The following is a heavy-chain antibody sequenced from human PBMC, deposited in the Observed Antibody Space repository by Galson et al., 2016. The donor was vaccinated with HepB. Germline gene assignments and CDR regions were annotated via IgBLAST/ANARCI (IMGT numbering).Heavy chain of an antibody. J-gene: IGHJ4*02. CDR2: IYPSGRT. CDR3: ARELGGSGSYDY. Sequence: TLSLTCAVSVDPVSSDDYSWSWIRQPPGKGLEWIGQIYPSGRTNYKPSLRSRVTILVDRSKNQFSLNLNSVTAADTAVYYCARELGGSGSYDYWGPGILVTVSS. V-gene: IGHV4-30-2*01. D-gene: IGHD3-10*01. CDR1: VDPVSSDDYS.